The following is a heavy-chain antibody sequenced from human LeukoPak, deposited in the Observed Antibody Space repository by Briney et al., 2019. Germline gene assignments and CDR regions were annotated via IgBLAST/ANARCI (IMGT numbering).Heavy chain of an antibody. D-gene: IGHD3-22*01. CDR2: INPNSGGT. CDR1: GYTFTGYY. J-gene: IGHJ4*02. Sequence: ASVKVSCKASGYTFTGYYMHWVRQAPGQGLEWMGWINPNSGGTNYAQKFQGRVTMTRDTSISTAYMELSRLRSDDTAVYYCARDLINYYDSSGYFFDYWGQGTLVTVSS. V-gene: IGHV1-2*02. CDR3: ARDLINYYDSSGYFFDY.